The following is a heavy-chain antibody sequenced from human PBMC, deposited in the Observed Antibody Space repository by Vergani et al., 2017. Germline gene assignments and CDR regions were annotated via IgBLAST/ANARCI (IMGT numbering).Heavy chain of an antibody. CDR2: IYPGDSEV. Sequence: EKQLVQSGSETKKPGESLKISCKAFGYIFSNFWIGWVRQRPGRGLEWRGIIYPGDSEVKSNPTFRGQVIFSVDTSVNTAYLQWRSLQASDTATYFCASGGHGSENGGALQLWGQGTNITVSS. J-gene: IGHJ3*01. CDR1: GYIFSNFW. V-gene: IGHV5-51*01. D-gene: IGHD3-10*01. CDR3: ASGGHGSENGGALQL.